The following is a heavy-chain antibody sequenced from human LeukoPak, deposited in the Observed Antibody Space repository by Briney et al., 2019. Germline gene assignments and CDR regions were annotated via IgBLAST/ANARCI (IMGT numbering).Heavy chain of an antibody. D-gene: IGHD2-15*01. V-gene: IGHV3-15*01. Sequence: GGSLRLSCAASGFTFSNAWMSWVRQAPGKGLEWVGRIKSKTDGGTTDYAAPVKGRFTISRDDSKNTLYLQMNSLKTEDTAVYYCTTDLFYGGRMGYFDYWGQGTLVTVSS. CDR1: GFTFSNAW. J-gene: IGHJ4*02. CDR3: TTDLFYGGRMGYFDY. CDR2: IKSKTDGGTT.